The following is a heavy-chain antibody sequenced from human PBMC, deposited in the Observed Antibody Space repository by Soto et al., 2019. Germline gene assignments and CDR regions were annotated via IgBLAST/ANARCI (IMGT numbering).Heavy chain of an antibody. CDR1: GGTFSSYT. Sequence: ASVKVSCKASGGTFSSYTISWVRQAPGQGLEWMGRIIPILGIANYAQKFQGRVTITADKSTSTAYMELSSLRSEDTAVYYCARDQKGGYYGSRSYTYYFDYWGQGTLVTVSS. CDR3: ARDQKGGYYGSRSYTYYFDY. CDR2: IIPILGIA. V-gene: IGHV1-69*04. J-gene: IGHJ4*02. D-gene: IGHD3-10*01.